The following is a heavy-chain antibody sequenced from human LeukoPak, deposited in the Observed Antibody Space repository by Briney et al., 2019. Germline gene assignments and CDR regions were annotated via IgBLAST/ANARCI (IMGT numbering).Heavy chain of an antibody. D-gene: IGHD3-10*01. V-gene: IGHV3-23*01. CDR3: ARDSLTYYYGSGSYYFDY. CDR2: ISGSGGST. CDR1: GFTFSSYA. Sequence: GGSLRLSCAASGFTFSSYAMSWVRQAPGKGLEWVSAISGSGGSTYYADSVKGRFTISRDNSKNTLYLQMNSLRAEDTAVYYCARDSLTYYYGSGSYYFDYWGQGTLVTVSS. J-gene: IGHJ4*02.